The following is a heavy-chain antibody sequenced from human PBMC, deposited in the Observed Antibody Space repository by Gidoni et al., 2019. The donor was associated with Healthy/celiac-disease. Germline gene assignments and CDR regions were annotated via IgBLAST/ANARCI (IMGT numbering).Heavy chain of an antibody. Sequence: QVQLVESGGGVVQPGRSLSLSCAASGSTFSSYGMHWVRQAPGKGLEWVAVISYDGSNKYYADSVKGRFTISRDNSKNTLYLQMNSLRAEDTAVYYCAKDFLEGLPDYWGQGTLVTVSS. CDR2: ISYDGSNK. J-gene: IGHJ4*02. CDR3: AKDFLEGLPDY. CDR1: GSTFSSYG. V-gene: IGHV3-30*18.